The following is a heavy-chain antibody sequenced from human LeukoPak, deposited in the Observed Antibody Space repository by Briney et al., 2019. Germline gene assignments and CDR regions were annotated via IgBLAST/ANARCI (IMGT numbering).Heavy chain of an antibody. J-gene: IGHJ4*02. CDR3: ARAVSVITGGFDY. Sequence: TGGSLRLSCAASGFTFSSYEMNWVRQAPGKGLEWVSYISSSGSTIYYADSVKGRFTISRDNAKNSLYLQMNSLRAEDTAVYYCARAVSVITGGFDYWGQGTLVTVSS. CDR2: ISSSGSTI. CDR1: GFTFSSYE. V-gene: IGHV3-48*03. D-gene: IGHD3-22*01.